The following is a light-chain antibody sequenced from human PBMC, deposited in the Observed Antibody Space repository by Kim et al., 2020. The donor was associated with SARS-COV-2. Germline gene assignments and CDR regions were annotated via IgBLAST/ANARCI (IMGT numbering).Light chain of an antibody. CDR3: QQLNSYPRT. CDR1: QGISNF. CDR2: AAS. V-gene: IGKV1-9*01. J-gene: IGKJ4*01. Sequence: SASVGDRVIITCRAGQGISNFLAWYHQKPGKAPNLIIDAASTLQSGVPSRFSGSRSETDFTLTISGLQPEDFGTYYCQQLNSYPRTFGGGTKVEI.